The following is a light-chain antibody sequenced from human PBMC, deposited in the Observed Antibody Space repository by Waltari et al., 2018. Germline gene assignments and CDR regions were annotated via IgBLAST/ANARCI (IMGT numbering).Light chain of an antibody. Sequence: DIQMTQSPSSLSASVGYRVTITCQASQDISNYLNWYQQKPRKAPKLLIYDASNLETGVPSRFSGSGSGTDFTFTISSLQPEDIATYYCQQYDNLPLTFGGGTKVEIK. V-gene: IGKV1-33*01. J-gene: IGKJ4*01. CDR2: DAS. CDR3: QQYDNLPLT. CDR1: QDISNY.